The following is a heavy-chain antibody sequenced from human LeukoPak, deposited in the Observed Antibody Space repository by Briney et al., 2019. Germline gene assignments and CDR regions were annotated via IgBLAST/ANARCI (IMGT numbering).Heavy chain of an antibody. CDR2: IYYSGST. J-gene: IGHJ4*02. V-gene: IGHV4-61*01. CDR3: ARETYGRYFDY. D-gene: IGHD4-17*01. CDR1: GGSVSSGSYY. Sequence: SETLSLTCTVSGGSVSSGSYYWSWIRQPPGKGLEWIGYIYYSGSTDYNPSLKSRVTISVDTSKNQFSLKLSSVTAADTAVYYCARETYGRYFDYWGQGTLVTVSS.